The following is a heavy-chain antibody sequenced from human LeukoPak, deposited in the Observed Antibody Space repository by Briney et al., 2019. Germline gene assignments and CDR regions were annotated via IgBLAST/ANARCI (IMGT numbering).Heavy chain of an antibody. CDR2: ISYDGSNE. D-gene: IGHD3-22*01. CDR1: GFTFSSYV. J-gene: IGHJ4*02. Sequence: GGSLRLSCAASGFTFSSYVMHWVRQAPGKGLEWVAIISYDGSNEYYADSVKGRFTISRDNSKNTLYLQMNSLRAEDTAVYYCAKDSNYYDSSGYYSGFDYWGQGTLVTVSS. V-gene: IGHV3-30*04. CDR3: AKDSNYYDSSGYYSGFDY.